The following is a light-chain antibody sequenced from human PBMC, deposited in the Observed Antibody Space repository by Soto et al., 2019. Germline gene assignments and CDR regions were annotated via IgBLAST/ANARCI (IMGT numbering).Light chain of an antibody. J-gene: IGLJ3*02. CDR1: SSNIGSNT. CDR2: SNN. Sequence: QPVLTQPPSASGTPGQRVTISCSGSSSNIGSNTVDWYQQVPGTAPKLLIYSNNQRPSGVPDRFSGSKSGTSASLAISGLQSDDEADYYCAAWDATLNGWVFGGGTKLTVL. V-gene: IGLV1-44*01. CDR3: AAWDATLNGWV.